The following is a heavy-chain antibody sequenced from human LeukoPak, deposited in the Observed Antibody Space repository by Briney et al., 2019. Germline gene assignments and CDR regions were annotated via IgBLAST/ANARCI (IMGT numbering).Heavy chain of an antibody. CDR1: GFTFDSYA. D-gene: IGHD6-13*01. CDR2: VSRFGGTT. CDR3: VKHVGSRWSNNRFDP. V-gene: IGHV3-23*01. J-gene: IGHJ5*02. Sequence: GSLRLSCAASGFTFDSYAMSWVRQAPGKGLEWVSAVSRFGGTTYYADSAKGRFTISRDNSNNTVYLQMNSLRVEDTALYYCVKHVGSRWSNNRFDPWGQGTLVTVS.